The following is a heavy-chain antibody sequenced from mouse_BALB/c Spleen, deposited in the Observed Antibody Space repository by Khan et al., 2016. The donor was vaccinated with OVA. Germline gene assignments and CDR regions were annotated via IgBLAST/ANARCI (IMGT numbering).Heavy chain of an antibody. Sequence: QVQLKESGPGLVAPSQSLSITCTISGFSLTNYGVHWVRQPQGQGLEWLVVIWSDGSTTYNSALKSRLNISKDNSKSQVFLKMNSLQTDDTAMYYCARQPYYHYYIMDYWGQGTSVTVSS. CDR1: GFSLTNYG. D-gene: IGHD2-10*01. V-gene: IGHV2-6-1*01. CDR2: IWSDGST. CDR3: ARQPYYHYYIMDY. J-gene: IGHJ4*01.